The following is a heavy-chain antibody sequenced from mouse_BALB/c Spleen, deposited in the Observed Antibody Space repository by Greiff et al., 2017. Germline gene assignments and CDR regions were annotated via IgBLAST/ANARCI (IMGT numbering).Heavy chain of an antibody. V-gene: IGHV5-6-4*01. CDR1: GFTFSSYT. Sequence: DVKLVESGGGLVKPGGSLKLSCAASGFTFSSYTMSWVRQTPEKRLEWVATISSGGSYTYYPDSVKGRFTISRDNAKNTLYLQMSSLKSEDTAMYYCTRDQAPDYWGQGTTLTVSS. CDR2: ISSGGSYT. J-gene: IGHJ2*01. CDR3: TRDQAPDY.